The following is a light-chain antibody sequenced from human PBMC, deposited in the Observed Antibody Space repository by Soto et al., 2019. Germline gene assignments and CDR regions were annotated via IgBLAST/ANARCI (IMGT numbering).Light chain of an antibody. Sequence: EIVLTQSPGTLSLSPGEGATLSCRASQSVSSSYLAWYQQKPGQAPRLLIYGASTRATGIPARFSGSGSGTEFTLTISSLQSEDFAVYYCQQRNVWPPITFGQGTRLEI. V-gene: IGKV3-15*01. CDR1: QSVSSSY. J-gene: IGKJ5*01. CDR2: GAS. CDR3: QQRNVWPPIT.